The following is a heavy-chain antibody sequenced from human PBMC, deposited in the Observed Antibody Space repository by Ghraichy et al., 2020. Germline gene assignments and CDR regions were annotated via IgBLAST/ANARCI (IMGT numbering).Heavy chain of an antibody. CDR3: ARVGYSGSYWASY. CDR2: IKQDGSEK. Sequence: GGSLRLSCAASGFTFSSYWMSWVRQAPGKGLEWVANIKQDGSEKYYVDSVKGRFTISRDNAKNSLYLQMNSLRAEDTAVYYCARVGYSGSYWASYWGQGTLVTVSS. D-gene: IGHD1-26*01. J-gene: IGHJ4*02. CDR1: GFTFSSYW. V-gene: IGHV3-7*03.